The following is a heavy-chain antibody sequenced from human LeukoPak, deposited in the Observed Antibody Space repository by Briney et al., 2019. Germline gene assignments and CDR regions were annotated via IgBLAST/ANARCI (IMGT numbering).Heavy chain of an antibody. CDR3: AKDSVVPGLADY. CDR1: GLSFSSYA. J-gene: IGHJ4*02. V-gene: IGHV3-23*01. D-gene: IGHD4-23*01. CDR2: ISDSGGST. Sequence: PGGSLRLSCAASGLSFSSYAMTWVRQAPGKGLEWVSAISDSGGSTFYADSVRGRFTISGDNSKNTLYLQMNSLRAEDTAVYYCAKDSVVPGLADYWGQGTLVTVSS.